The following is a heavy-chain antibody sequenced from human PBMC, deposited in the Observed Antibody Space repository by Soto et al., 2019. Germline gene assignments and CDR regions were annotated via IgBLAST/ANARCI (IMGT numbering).Heavy chain of an antibody. D-gene: IGHD4-17*01. J-gene: IGHJ5*02. CDR1: GYSISSSNW. CDR3: ARIVTTETVRNNWFDP. V-gene: IGHV4-28*01. Sequence: QVPLQESGPGLVKPSDTLSLTCAVSGYSISSSNWWGWIRQPPGKGLEWIGYIYYSGSTYYNPSLKRRVTMSVDTSKNQFSLKLSSVTAVDTAVYYCARIVTTETVRNNWFDPWGQGTLVTVSS. CDR2: IYYSGST.